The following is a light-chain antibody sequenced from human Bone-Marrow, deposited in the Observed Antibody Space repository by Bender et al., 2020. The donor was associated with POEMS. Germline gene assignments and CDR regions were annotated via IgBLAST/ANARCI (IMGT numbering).Light chain of an antibody. V-gene: IGLV2-23*01. Sequence: QSALTQPASVSGSPGQSITISCTGTSSDVGSYNFVSWYQKHPGKAPKLMIYEGSKRPSGVSNRFSGSKSANTASLTISGLQAEDEADYYCCSYAGRYTYFVFGTGTKVTVL. CDR1: SSDVGSYNF. CDR3: CSYAGRYTYFV. J-gene: IGLJ1*01. CDR2: EGS.